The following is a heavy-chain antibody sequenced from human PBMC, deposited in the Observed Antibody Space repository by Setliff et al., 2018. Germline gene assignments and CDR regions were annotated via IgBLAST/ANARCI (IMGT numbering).Heavy chain of an antibody. D-gene: IGHD1-1*01. J-gene: IGHJ4*02. CDR2: IYYRGDT. Sequence: PSETLSLTCTVSGGSISSDNWWSWVRQPPGKGLEWIGRIYYRGDTYYNASLKSRLTLSVDTSKNQVSLNLRSVTAADTAVYYCARTGTYRYFDYWGQGTQVTVSS. CDR1: GGSISSDNW. V-gene: IGHV4-39*01. CDR3: ARTGTYRYFDY.